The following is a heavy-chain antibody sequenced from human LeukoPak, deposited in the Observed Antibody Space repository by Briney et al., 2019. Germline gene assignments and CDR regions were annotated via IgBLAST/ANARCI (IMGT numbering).Heavy chain of an antibody. CDR1: GFTFSNHG. CDR2: ISGSGGST. Sequence: GGSLRLSCAASGFTFSNHGMSWVRQAPGKGPEWVAAISGSGGSTYYADSVKGRFTISRDNAKITLYLLMKSLRAEDTAVYYCARDVGGSQYYFDFWGQGTLVTVSS. J-gene: IGHJ4*02. CDR3: ARDVGGSQYYFDF. D-gene: IGHD3-16*01. V-gene: IGHV3-23*01.